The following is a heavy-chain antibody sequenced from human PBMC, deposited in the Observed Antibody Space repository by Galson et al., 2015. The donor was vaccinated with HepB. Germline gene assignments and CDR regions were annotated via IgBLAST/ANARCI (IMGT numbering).Heavy chain of an antibody. Sequence: LRLSCAVSGFTFSNYEMNWVRQAPGKGLECVSYIDSGGDNIYYADSVKGRFTISRDDAKNSLYLQMNSLRADDTAVYYYVRHRVDNDAFDIWGQGTMVTVSS. CDR3: VRHRVDNDAFDI. CDR2: IDSGGDNI. J-gene: IGHJ3*02. V-gene: IGHV3-48*03. CDR1: GFTFSNYE.